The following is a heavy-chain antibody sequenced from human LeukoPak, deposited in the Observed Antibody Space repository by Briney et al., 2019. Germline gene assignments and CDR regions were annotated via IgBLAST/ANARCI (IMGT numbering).Heavy chain of an antibody. Sequence: GGSLRLSCAASGFNFSSYAISWVRQAPGKGLEWVSRINTDGSSTNYADSVKGRFTISRDDSKNTLYLQMNSLRAEDTAVYYCAKDGDSYGDYVFGYWGQGTLVTVSS. CDR2: INTDGSST. D-gene: IGHD4-17*01. V-gene: IGHV3-23*01. CDR3: AKDGDSYGDYVFGY. J-gene: IGHJ4*02. CDR1: GFNFSSYA.